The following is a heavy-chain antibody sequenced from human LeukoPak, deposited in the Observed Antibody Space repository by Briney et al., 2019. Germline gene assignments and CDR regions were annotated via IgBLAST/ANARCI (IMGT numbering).Heavy chain of an antibody. Sequence: ASVKVSCKASGGTFNSYAISWVRQAPGQGLEWMGGIIPIFGTANYAQKFQGRVTITADESTSTAYMELSSLRSEDTAVYYCARGSNVDTAIDYWGQGTLVTVSS. CDR1: GGTFNSYA. CDR3: ARGSNVDTAIDY. V-gene: IGHV1-69*13. CDR2: IIPIFGTA. J-gene: IGHJ4*02. D-gene: IGHD5-18*01.